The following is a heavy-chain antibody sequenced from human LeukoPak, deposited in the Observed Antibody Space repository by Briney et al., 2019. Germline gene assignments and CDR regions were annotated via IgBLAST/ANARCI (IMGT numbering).Heavy chain of an antibody. CDR3: ARHAVEQWLVYFDY. CDR2: IYYTGST. D-gene: IGHD6-19*01. Sequence: SETLSLTCTVSGGSISSSSYYWGWIRQPPGRGLEWIGTIYYTGSTYYNPSLKSRVTISLDTSKNEFSLKLTSVTAPDTAMYYCARHAVEQWLVYFDYWGQGTPVTVSS. V-gene: IGHV4-39*01. CDR1: GGSISSSSYY. J-gene: IGHJ4*02.